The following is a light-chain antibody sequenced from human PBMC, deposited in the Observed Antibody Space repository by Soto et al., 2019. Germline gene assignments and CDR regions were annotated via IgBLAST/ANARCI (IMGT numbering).Light chain of an antibody. V-gene: IGKV3-20*01. CDR3: QQYGSSRT. CDR2: DAS. Sequence: IVLPQSPATLSFSPGERATLSCRASQSVSSSSLAWYQQKRGQAPRLLIHDASSRATGIPDRFSGSGSGTDFTLTISRLEPEDFAVYYCQQYGSSRTFGQGTKVDIK. J-gene: IGKJ1*01. CDR1: QSVSSSS.